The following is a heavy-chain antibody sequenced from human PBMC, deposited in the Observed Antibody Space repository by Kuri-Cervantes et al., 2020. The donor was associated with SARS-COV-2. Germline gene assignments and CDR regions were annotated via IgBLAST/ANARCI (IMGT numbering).Heavy chain of an antibody. V-gene: IGHV3-23*01. CDR2: ISGSGGST. J-gene: IGHJ4*02. D-gene: IGHD6-19*01. CDR3: AKDAQDWWQWLVH. CDR1: GFTFSSYA. Sequence: GGSLRLSCAASGFTFSSYAMSWVRQVPGRGLEWVSAISGSGGSTYYADSVKGRFTISRDNSKNTLYLQMNSLRAEDTAVYYCAKDAQDWWQWLVHWGQGTLVTVSS.